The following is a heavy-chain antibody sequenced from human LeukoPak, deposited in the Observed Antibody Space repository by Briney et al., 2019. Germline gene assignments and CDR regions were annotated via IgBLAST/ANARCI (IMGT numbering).Heavy chain of an antibody. Sequence: PSETLSLTCTVSGGSISSYYWGWIRQPPGKGLEWIGYIYYSGSTNYNPSLKSRVTISVDTSKNQFSLKLSSVTAADTAVYYCARSRDGYNPWDYWGQGTLVTVSS. CDR1: GGSISSYY. D-gene: IGHD5-24*01. J-gene: IGHJ4*02. CDR2: IYYSGST. V-gene: IGHV4-59*01. CDR3: ARSRDGYNPWDY.